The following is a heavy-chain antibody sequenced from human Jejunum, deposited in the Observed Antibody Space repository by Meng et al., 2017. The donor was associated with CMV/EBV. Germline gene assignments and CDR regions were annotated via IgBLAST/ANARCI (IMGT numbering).Heavy chain of an antibody. J-gene: IGHJ4*02. CDR1: GGSISSSTSY. CDR2: IYYSGST. Sequence: VAGGSISSSTSYWGWIRQPPGKELEWIGTIYYSGSTYYNPSLTSRVTISVDTSKNQFSLKLSSVTAADAAVYYCAGVKAFKYQLDYWGQGTLVTVSS. V-gene: IGHV4-39*07. CDR3: AGVKAFKYQLDY. D-gene: IGHD2-2*01.